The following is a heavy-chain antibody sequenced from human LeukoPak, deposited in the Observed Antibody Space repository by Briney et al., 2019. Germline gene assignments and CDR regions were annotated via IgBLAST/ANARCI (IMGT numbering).Heavy chain of an antibody. Sequence: PGRSLRLSCAASGFTFSSYAMHWVRQAPGKGLEWVAVISYDGSNKYYADSVKGRFTISRDNSKNTLYLQMNSLRAKDTAVYYCARPYQLLSSYGMDVWGQGTTVTVSS. CDR3: ARPYQLLSSYGMDV. J-gene: IGHJ6*02. V-gene: IGHV3-30-3*01. D-gene: IGHD2-2*01. CDR2: ISYDGSNK. CDR1: GFTFSSYA.